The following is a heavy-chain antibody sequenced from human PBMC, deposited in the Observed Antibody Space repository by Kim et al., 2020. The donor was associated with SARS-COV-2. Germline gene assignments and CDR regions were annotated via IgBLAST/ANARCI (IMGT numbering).Heavy chain of an antibody. J-gene: IGHJ6*02. D-gene: IGHD3-10*01. Sequence: ASVKVSCKASGYTFTSYYMHWVRQAPGQGLEWMGIINPSGGSTSYAQKFQGRVTMTRDTSTSTVYMELSSLRSEDTAVYYCARDLLGSPAVFSKREFEKYYYYGMDVWGQGTTVTVSS. CDR1: GYTFTSYY. CDR2: INPSGGST. CDR3: ARDLLGSPAVFSKREFEKYYYYGMDV. V-gene: IGHV1-46*01.